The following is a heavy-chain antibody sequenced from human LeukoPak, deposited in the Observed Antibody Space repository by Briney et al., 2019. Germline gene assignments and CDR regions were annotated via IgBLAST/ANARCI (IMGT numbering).Heavy chain of an antibody. CDR3: AKVGAFLWFGASQAVSFDY. CDR2: ISGSGGST. Sequence: GGSLRLSCAASGFTFSSYAMSWVRQAPGKGLEWVSAISGSGGSTYYADSVKGRFTISRDNSKNTLYLQMNSLRAEDTAVYYCAKVGAFLWFGASQAVSFDYWGQGTLVTVSS. CDR1: GFTFSSYA. V-gene: IGHV3-23*01. D-gene: IGHD3-10*01. J-gene: IGHJ4*02.